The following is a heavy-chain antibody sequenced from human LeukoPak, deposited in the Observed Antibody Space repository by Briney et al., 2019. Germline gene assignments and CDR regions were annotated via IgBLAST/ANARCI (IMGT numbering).Heavy chain of an antibody. Sequence: PSETLPLTCTISGGSISNYYWSWMRQSPGKGLEWIGYIYYSGTTNYNPSLKSRVSLSVDTSKNQFSLKLASVTAADTAVYYCARSDTNAWYDYWGQGTLVTVSS. J-gene: IGHJ4*02. D-gene: IGHD6-13*01. V-gene: IGHV4-59*01. CDR1: GGSISNYY. CDR2: IYYSGTT. CDR3: ARSDTNAWYDY.